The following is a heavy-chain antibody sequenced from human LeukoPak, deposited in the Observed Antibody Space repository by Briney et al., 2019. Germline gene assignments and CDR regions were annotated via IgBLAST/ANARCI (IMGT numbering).Heavy chain of an antibody. V-gene: IGHV1-2*02. CDR3: ACRLGVRGVVVGAFDI. Sequence: ASVKVSCKASGYTFTGYYMHWVRQAPGQGLEWMGWINPNSGGTNYAQKFQGRVTMTRDTSISTAYMELSRLRSDDTAVYYCACRLGVRGVVVGAFDIWGQGTMVTVSS. CDR2: INPNSGGT. J-gene: IGHJ3*02. CDR1: GYTFTGYY. D-gene: IGHD3-10*01.